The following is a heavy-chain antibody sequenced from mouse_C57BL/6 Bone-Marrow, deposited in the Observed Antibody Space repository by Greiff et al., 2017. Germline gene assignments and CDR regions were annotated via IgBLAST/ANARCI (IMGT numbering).Heavy chain of an antibody. CDR3: ARNLGGSSDPYWYFDV. J-gene: IGHJ1*03. D-gene: IGHD1-1*01. CDR1: GFALTSYA. Sequence: VQLKESGPGLVAPSQCLSITCTASGFALTSYAISWVRQPPGKGLEWLGVIWTGGGTNYNSALKSRLSISKDNYKSQVFLKMNSLQTDDTARYYCARNLGGSSDPYWYFDVWGTGTTVTVSS. CDR2: IWTGGGT. V-gene: IGHV2-9-1*01.